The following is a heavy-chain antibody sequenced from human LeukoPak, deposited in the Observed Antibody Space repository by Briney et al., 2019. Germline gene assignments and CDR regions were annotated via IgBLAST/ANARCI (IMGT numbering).Heavy chain of an antibody. CDR3: ARLLATGYFDY. D-gene: IGHD5-12*01. J-gene: IGHJ4*02. Sequence: SETLSLTCAVYGGSFSGYYWSWIRQPPGKGLEWIGEINHSGSTNYNPSLKSRVTISVDTSKNQLSLKLSSVTAADTAVYYCARLLATGYFDYWGQGTLVTVSS. CDR1: GGSFSGYY. CDR2: INHSGST. V-gene: IGHV4-34*01.